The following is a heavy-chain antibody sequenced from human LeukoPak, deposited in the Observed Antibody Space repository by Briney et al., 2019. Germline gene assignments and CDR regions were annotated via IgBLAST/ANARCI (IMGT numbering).Heavy chain of an antibody. D-gene: IGHD1-26*01. CDR3: AKGSGSYGGIDY. CDR2: ISYDGSYK. V-gene: IGHV3-30*18. J-gene: IGHJ4*02. CDR1: GFTFSTYG. Sequence: GGSLRLSCAASGFTFSTYGMHWVRQSPGKGLEWVAVISYDGSYKEYADSVKGRFTISRDNSKNTLYLQMNSLRAEDTAVYYCAKGSGSYGGIDYWGQGTLVTVSS.